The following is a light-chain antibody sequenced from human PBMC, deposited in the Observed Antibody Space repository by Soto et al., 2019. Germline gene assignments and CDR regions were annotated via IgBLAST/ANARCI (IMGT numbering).Light chain of an antibody. Sequence: DIQMTKSPSSLSGSVVDSVTITCRASQGISNYLAWYQQRPGKAPTLLIYTASTLQSGVPSRFSGSGSGTDFTLTISSLQPEDVAFYYCQRYNNAPRPFGQGTKVEIK. CDR3: QRYNNAPRP. V-gene: IGKV1-27*01. CDR1: QGISNY. J-gene: IGKJ1*01. CDR2: TAS.